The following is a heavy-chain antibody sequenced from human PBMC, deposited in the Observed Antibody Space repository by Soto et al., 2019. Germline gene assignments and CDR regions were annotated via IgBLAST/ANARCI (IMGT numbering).Heavy chain of an antibody. D-gene: IGHD3-22*01. CDR1: GGSISSGGYY. V-gene: IGHV4-30-2*01. CDR2: IYHSGST. J-gene: IGHJ4*02. CDR3: ASGGVDYYDSSGYYFSPYYFDY. Sequence: SETLSLTCAVSGGSISSGGYYWSWIRQQPGKGLEWIGYIYHSGSTYYNPSLKSRVTISVDRSKNQFSLKLSSVTAADTAVYYCASGGVDYYDSSGYYFSPYYFDYWGQGTLVTVSS.